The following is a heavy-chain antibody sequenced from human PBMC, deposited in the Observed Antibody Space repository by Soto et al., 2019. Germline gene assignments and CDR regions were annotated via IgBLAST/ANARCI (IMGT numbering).Heavy chain of an antibody. Sequence: GESLKISXKGSGYSFTSYWIGWVRQMPGKGLEWMGIIYPGDSDTRYSPSFQGQVTISADKSISTAYLQWSSLKASDTAMYYCARRRYDFWSGYSSCAFDIWGQGTMVTVSS. V-gene: IGHV5-51*01. D-gene: IGHD3-3*01. J-gene: IGHJ3*02. CDR3: ARRRYDFWSGYSSCAFDI. CDR1: GYSFTSYW. CDR2: IYPGDSDT.